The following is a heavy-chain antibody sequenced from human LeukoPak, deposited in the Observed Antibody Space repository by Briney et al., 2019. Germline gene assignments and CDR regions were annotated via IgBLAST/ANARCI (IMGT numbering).Heavy chain of an antibody. CDR2: INPTGGST. CDR1: GYTFTSYY. CDR3: ARDLLAADF. V-gene: IGHV1-46*01. Sequence: ASVKVSCKASGYTFTSYYIHWVRQAPGQGLEWMAIINPTGGSTNYAQKFQGRVTMTRDTSTSTVYMELSSLRSEDTAVYYCARDLLAADFWGQGTLVTVSS. D-gene: IGHD6-13*01. J-gene: IGHJ4*02.